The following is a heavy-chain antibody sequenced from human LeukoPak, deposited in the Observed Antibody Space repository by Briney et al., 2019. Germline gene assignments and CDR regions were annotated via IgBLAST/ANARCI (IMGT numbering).Heavy chain of an antibody. CDR3: ARTRAMVDPFDI. CDR1: EYIFTVYY. V-gene: IGHV1-2*02. J-gene: IGHJ3*02. D-gene: IGHD5-18*01. CDR2: INPNNGGT. Sequence: GASVKVSCKTSEYIFTVYYIHWVRPAPGQGLEWMGWINPNNGGTNYAQKFQARVTMTRDTSLSTVYMELSRLTSDDTALYYCARTRAMVDPFDIWGQGTMVTVSS.